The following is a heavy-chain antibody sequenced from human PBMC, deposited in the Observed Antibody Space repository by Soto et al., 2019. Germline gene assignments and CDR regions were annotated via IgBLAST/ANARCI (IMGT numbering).Heavy chain of an antibody. CDR1: GGSISSGGYY. V-gene: IGHV4-31*03. Sequence: QVQLQESGPGLVKPSQTLSLTCTVSGGSISSGGYYWSWIRQHPGKGLEWIGYIYYSGSTYYNPSLKSRVTISVDTSKNQFSLKRSSLTAADTAVYYCARIVVVTADFDYWGQGTLVTVSS. CDR3: ARIVVVTADFDY. J-gene: IGHJ4*02. D-gene: IGHD2-21*02. CDR2: IYYSGST.